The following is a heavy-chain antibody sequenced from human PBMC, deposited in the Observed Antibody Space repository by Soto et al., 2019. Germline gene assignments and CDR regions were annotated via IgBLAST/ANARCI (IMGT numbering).Heavy chain of an antibody. CDR3: ARLGGLVFEYYYGMDV. V-gene: IGHV3-23*01. CDR2: ISGSGGST. D-gene: IGHD6-19*01. Sequence: PRGSLRLSCAASGFTFSSYGMHWVRQAPGKGVEWGPAISGSGGSTYYADSVKGRITISRDNSKKTLYLQMNSLRAEDTAVYFCARLGGLVFEYYYGMDVWGQGTTVTVSS. CDR1: GFTFSSYG. J-gene: IGHJ6*02.